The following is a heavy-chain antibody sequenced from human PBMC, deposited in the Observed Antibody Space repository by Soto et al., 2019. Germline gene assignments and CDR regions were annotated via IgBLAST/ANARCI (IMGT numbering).Heavy chain of an antibody. D-gene: IGHD2-15*01. J-gene: IGHJ5*02. CDR1: GGSFSGYY. CDR2: INHSGST. CDR3: ARSPLIVVVVAATRVGWFDP. V-gene: IGHV4-34*01. Sequence: SETLSLTCAVYGGSFSGYYWSWIRQPPGKGLEWIGEINHSGSTNYNPSLKSRVTISVDTSKNQFSLKLSSVTAADTAVYYCARSPLIVVVVAATRVGWFDPWGQGTLVTVSS.